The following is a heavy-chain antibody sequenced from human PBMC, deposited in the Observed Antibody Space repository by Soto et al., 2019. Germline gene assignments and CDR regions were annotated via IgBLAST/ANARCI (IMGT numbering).Heavy chain of an antibody. CDR2: IDPSDSYT. V-gene: IGHV5-10-1*01. CDR1: GYSFTSYW. CDR3: ARHVPAEDYYYYYGMDV. Sequence: PGESLKISCKGSGYSFTSYWISWVRQMPGKGLEWMGRIDPSDSYTNYSPSFQGHVTISADKSISTAYLQWSSLKASDTAMYYCARHVPAEDYYYYYGMDVRGQGTTVTVSS. J-gene: IGHJ6*02.